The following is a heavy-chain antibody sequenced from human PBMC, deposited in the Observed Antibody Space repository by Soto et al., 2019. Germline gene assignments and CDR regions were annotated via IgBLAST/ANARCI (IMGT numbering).Heavy chain of an antibody. CDR3: ASKPYSSSWYTPFDP. Sequence: ASVKASCKASGYTFTSYAMHWVRQAPGQRLEWMGWINAGNGNTKYSQKFQGRVTITRDTSASTAYMELSSLRSEDTAVYYCASKPYSSSWYTPFDPWGQGTLVTVSS. V-gene: IGHV1-3*01. CDR2: INAGNGNT. J-gene: IGHJ5*02. CDR1: GYTFTSYA. D-gene: IGHD6-13*01.